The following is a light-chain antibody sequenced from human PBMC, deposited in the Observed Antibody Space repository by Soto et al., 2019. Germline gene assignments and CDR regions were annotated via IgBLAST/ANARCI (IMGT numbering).Light chain of an antibody. J-gene: IGLJ2*01. CDR1: SSNVGNNA. Sequence: QSVLTQPPSVSAAPRQRVTISCSGSSSNVGNNAVSWYQQFPGKAPKLLIYYDDVLPSGVSDRFSGSKSGTSASLAISGLQSEDEADYYCAAWDGRLGGVVFGGGTKLTVL. V-gene: IGLV1-36*01. CDR2: YDD. CDR3: AAWDGRLGGVV.